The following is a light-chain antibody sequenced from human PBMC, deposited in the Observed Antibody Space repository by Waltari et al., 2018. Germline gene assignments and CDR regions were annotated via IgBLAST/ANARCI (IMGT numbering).Light chain of an antibody. V-gene: IGKV3-20*01. CDR1: ESVSADY. CDR2: AAS. Sequence: ILLTQSPGTLSLSPGGRATLSCRASESVSADYLAWYQQKPGQSPRLLVYAASTRATGVPDRFSGSGTGTDFTLTISRLEPEDFAVYYCQQYGSLPWTFGQGTVVDIK. CDR3: QQYGSLPWT. J-gene: IGKJ1*01.